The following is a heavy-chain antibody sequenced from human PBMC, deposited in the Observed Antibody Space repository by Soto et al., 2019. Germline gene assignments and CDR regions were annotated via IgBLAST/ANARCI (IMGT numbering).Heavy chain of an antibody. CDR2: ISAYNGNT. CDR1: GYTFTSYG. D-gene: IGHD4-17*01. CDR3: AYNPDDYGDYESSTLEN. Sequence: GASVKVSCKASGYTFTSYGISWVRQAPGQGLEWMGWISAYNGNTNYAQKLQGRVTMTTDTSTSTAYMELRSLRSDDTAVYYCAYNPDDYGDYESSTLENWGQGTLVTVSS. V-gene: IGHV1-18*01. J-gene: IGHJ4*02.